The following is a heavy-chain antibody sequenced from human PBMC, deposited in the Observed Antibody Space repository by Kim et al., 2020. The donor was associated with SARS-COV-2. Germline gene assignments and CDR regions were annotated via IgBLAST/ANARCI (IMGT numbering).Heavy chain of an antibody. J-gene: IGHJ4*02. Sequence: AGCVKGGLTISRDNAKNTLYLQVNSRRDEDTAVYYCAKARCGRYSTRFDYWGQGTLVTVSS. CDR3: AKARCGRYSTRFDY. D-gene: IGHD1-26*01. V-gene: IGHV3-30*02.